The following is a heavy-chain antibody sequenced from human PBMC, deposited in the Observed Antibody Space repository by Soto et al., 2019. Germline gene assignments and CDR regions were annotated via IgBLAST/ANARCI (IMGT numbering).Heavy chain of an antibody. CDR2: ISGSGGST. V-gene: IGHV3-23*01. CDR3: AKVYYDFWSGSYYYYYMDV. D-gene: IGHD3-3*01. CDR1: GFTFSSYV. Sequence: EVQLLESGGGLVQPGGSLRLSCAASGFTFSSYVMSWVRQAPGKGLEWVSAISGSGGSTYYADSVKGRFTISRDNSKNTLYLQMNSLRAEDTAVYYCAKVYYDFWSGSYYYYYMDVWGKGTTVTVSS. J-gene: IGHJ6*03.